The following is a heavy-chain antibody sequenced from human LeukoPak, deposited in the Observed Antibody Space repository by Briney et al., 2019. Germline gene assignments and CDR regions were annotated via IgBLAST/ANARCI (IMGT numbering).Heavy chain of an antibody. CDR1: GFIFSNSA. J-gene: IGHJ4*02. D-gene: IGHD1-26*01. CDR3: ADAIVGAPADY. Sequence: GGSLRLSCAASGFIFSNSAMSWVRQAPGKGLKWVSAISGSDHSTYYADAVKGRFTISRDNSKNTLYLQMNSLRAEDTAVYYCADAIVGAPADYWGQGTLVTVSA. CDR2: ISGSDHST. V-gene: IGHV3-23*01.